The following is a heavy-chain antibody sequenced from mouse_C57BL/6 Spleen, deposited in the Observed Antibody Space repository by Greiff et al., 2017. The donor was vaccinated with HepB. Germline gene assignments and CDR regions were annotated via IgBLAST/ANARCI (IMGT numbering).Heavy chain of an antibody. CDR3: ARDYYGSSGAWFAY. D-gene: IGHD1-1*01. V-gene: IGHV1-72*01. Sequence: VQLQQSGAELVKPGASVKLSCKASGYTFTSYWMHWVKQRPGRGLEWIGRIDPNSGGTKYNEKFKSKATLTVDKPSSTAYMQLSSLTSEDSAVYYLARDYYGSSGAWFAYWGQGTLVTVSA. CDR2: IDPNSGGT. J-gene: IGHJ3*01. CDR1: GYTFTSYW.